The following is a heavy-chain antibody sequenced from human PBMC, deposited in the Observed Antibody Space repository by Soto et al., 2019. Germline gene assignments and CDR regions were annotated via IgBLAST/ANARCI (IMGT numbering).Heavy chain of an antibody. CDR2: ISTGDTT. Sequence: GGSLRLSCAASGFTVSTNYMTWVRQAPRKGLEWVSVISTGDTTYYADSVKGRFTISRDNSKNTLYLQMNSLKAEDTAVYYCARDFGTIDGGLDRWGLGTLVTVSS. CDR3: ARDFGTIDGGLDR. CDR1: GFTVSTNY. J-gene: IGHJ5*02. V-gene: IGHV3-66*01. D-gene: IGHD2-2*01.